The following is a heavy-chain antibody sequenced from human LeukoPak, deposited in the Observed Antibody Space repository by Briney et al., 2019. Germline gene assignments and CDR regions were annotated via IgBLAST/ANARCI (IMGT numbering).Heavy chain of an antibody. D-gene: IGHD3-10*01. CDR2: IKQDGSEK. CDR3: VRPLDGASKNYFDY. Sequence: GGSLRLSCAASGFTFSSYWMSWVRQAPGKGLEWVANIKQDGSEKYYVDSVKGRFTISRDNAKNSLYLQMNSLRAEDTAVYYCVRPLDGASKNYFDYWGQGTLVTVSS. J-gene: IGHJ4*02. V-gene: IGHV3-7*01. CDR1: GFTFSSYW.